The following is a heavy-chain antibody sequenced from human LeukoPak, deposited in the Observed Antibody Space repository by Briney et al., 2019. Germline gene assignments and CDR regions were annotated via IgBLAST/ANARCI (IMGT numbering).Heavy chain of an antibody. Sequence: SETLSLTCTVSGGSISSYYWSWIRQPPGKGLEWIGYIYYSGSTNYNPSLKSRVTISVDTSKNQFPLKLSSVTAADTAVYYCARRSSSGSFFDYWGQGTLVTVSS. CDR2: IYYSGST. CDR3: ARRSSSGSFFDY. CDR1: GGSISSYY. J-gene: IGHJ4*02. D-gene: IGHD1-26*01. V-gene: IGHV4-59*01.